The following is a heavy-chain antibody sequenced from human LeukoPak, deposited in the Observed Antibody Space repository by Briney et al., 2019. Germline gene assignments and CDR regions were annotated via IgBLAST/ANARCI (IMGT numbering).Heavy chain of an antibody. J-gene: IGHJ5*02. D-gene: IGHD2-2*01. Sequence: PGGSLRLSCAASGFTFSSYSMNWVRLAPGKGLEWVSSISSSSSYIYYADSVKGRFTISRDNAKNSLYLQMNSLRAEDTAVYYCASCCSSTSYPWGQGTLVTVSS. CDR1: GFTFSSYS. CDR3: ASCCSSTSYP. CDR2: ISSSSSYI. V-gene: IGHV3-21*01.